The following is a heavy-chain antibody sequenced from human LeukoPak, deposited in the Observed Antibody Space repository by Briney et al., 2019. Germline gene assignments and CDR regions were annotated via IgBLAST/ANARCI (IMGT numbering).Heavy chain of an antibody. CDR2: IYHSGST. D-gene: IGHD4-17*01. CDR3: ASLNGDDFDY. J-gene: IGHJ4*02. Sequence: PSQTLSLTCAVSGGSISSGDYSWSWIRQPPGKGLEWIGYIYHSGSTYYNPSLKSRVTISVDRSKNQFSLKLSSVTAADTAVYYCASLNGDDFDYWGQGTLVTVSS. V-gene: IGHV4-30-2*01. CDR1: GGSISSGDYS.